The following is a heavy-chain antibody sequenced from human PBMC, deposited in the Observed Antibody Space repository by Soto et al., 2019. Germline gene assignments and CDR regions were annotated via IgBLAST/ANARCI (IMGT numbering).Heavy chain of an antibody. CDR2: IYYSGST. D-gene: IGHD6-19*01. J-gene: IGHJ6*02. CDR3: ARGGIAVAGTPGPYYYYGMDV. V-gene: IGHV4-59*01. CDR1: GGSISSYY. Sequence: SETLSLTCTVSGGSISSYYWSWIRQPPGKGLEWIGYIYYSGSTNYNPSLKSRVTISVDTSKNQFSLKLSSVTAADTAVYYCARGGIAVAGTPGPYYYYGMDVWGQGTTVTVSS.